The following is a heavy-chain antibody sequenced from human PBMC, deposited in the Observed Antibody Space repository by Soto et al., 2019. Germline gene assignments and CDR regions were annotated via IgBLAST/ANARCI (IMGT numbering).Heavy chain of an antibody. Sequence: GGSLRLSCAASGFPFSSYAMTWVRQAPGKGLEWVSSISDSGGNTYYADSVKGRFTISRDNSKNTLYLQMNSLRAEDTAVYYCARDAVHCTNGVCYYYPHWGQGTLVTVSS. CDR1: GFPFSSYA. J-gene: IGHJ1*01. CDR3: ARDAVHCTNGVCYYYPH. D-gene: IGHD2-8*01. V-gene: IGHV3-23*01. CDR2: ISDSGGNT.